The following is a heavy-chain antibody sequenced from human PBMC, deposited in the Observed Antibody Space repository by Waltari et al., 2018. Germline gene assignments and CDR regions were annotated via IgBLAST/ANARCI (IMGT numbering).Heavy chain of an antibody. V-gene: IGHV4-39*01. Sequence: QLQLQESGPGLVKPSETLSRPCPVPGGPNTHSSYSWGCIHQPPGKGLEWIGSIYYSGSTYYNPSLKSRVTISVDTSKNQFSLKLSSVTAADTAVYYCARHPAMTIMLWYFDLWGRGTLVTVSS. D-gene: IGHD2-8*01. CDR2: IYYSGST. CDR3: ARHPAMTIMLWYFDL. CDR1: GGPNTHSSYS. J-gene: IGHJ2*01.